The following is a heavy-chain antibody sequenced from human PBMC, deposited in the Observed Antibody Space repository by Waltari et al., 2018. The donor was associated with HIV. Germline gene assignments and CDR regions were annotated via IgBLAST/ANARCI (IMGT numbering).Heavy chain of an antibody. CDR2: MYYTGST. CDR1: GGSISSAGFY. D-gene: IGHD3-10*01. CDR3: ARDYGSGRGGGMDV. J-gene: IGHJ6*02. V-gene: IGHV4-31*03. Sequence: QVQLQESGPGLVKPSQTLSLTCPVSGGSISSAGFYWSWIRQHPGKGLEWIGNMYYTGSTYYNPSLKSRVTISIDTSNNQFSLNLSSVTAADTAVYYCARDYGSGRGGGMDVWGQGTTVTVSS.